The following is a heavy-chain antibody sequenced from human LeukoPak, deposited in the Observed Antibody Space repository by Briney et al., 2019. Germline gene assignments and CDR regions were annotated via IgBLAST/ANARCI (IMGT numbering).Heavy chain of an antibody. J-gene: IGHJ4*02. Sequence: GGSLRLSCAASGFTFSDYYMSWIRQAPGKGLEWVSYISSSGSSISYADSVKGRFTISRDNAKNSLYLQMNSLRAEDTAVYYCARYYGSVRFDYWGQGTLVTVSS. V-gene: IGHV3-11*01. CDR3: ARYYGSVRFDY. D-gene: IGHD3-10*01. CDR1: GFTFSDYY. CDR2: ISSSGSSI.